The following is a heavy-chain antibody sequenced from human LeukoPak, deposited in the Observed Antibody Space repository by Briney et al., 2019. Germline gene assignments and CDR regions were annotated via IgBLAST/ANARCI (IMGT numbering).Heavy chain of an antibody. CDR1: GFSLRTSGRC. J-gene: IGHJ5*02. D-gene: IGHD1-26*01. CDR3: ARLVGGRPGHGFDP. Sequence: SGPTLVNPTQTLTLTCTFSGFSLRTSGRCVGWIRQPPGKALEWLALIDWDDDKYYSTSLKTRLTISKDTSKNQVVLTMTNMDPVDTATYYCARLVGGRPGHGFDPWGQGTLVTVSS. V-gene: IGHV2-70*01. CDR2: IDWDDDK.